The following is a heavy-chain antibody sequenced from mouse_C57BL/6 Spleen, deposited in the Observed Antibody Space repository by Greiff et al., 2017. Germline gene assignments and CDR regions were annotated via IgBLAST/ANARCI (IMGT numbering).Heavy chain of an antibody. CDR1: GYTFTSYW. V-gene: IGHV1-64*01. Sequence: QVQLQQPGAELVKPGASVKLSCKASGYTFTSYWMHWVKQRPGQGLEWIGMIHPNSGSTNYNEKFKSKATLTVDKSSSTAYMQLSSLTSEDSAVYYCARGGYDYGWFAYWGQGTLVTVSA. J-gene: IGHJ3*01. CDR2: IHPNSGST. CDR3: ARGGYDYGWFAY. D-gene: IGHD2-4*01.